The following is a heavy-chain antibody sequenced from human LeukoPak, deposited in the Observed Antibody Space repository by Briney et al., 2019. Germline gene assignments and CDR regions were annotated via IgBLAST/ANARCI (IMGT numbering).Heavy chain of an antibody. CDR3: VGNWNADY. V-gene: IGHV3-30*02. J-gene: IGHJ4*02. Sequence: GGPLRLSCAASGFTVSSNYMSWVRQAPGKGLEWVAFIRYDGSNKYYADSVKGRFTISRDNSKNTLYLQMNSLRAEDTAVYYCVGNWNADYWGQGTLVTVSS. CDR2: IRYDGSNK. CDR1: GFTVSSNY. D-gene: IGHD1-1*01.